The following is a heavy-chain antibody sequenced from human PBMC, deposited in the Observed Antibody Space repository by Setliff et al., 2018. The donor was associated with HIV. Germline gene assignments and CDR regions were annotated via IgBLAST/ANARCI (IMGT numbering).Heavy chain of an antibody. D-gene: IGHD3-22*01. CDR2: IQYGDIS. V-gene: IGHV4-59*01. Sequence: SQTLSLTCTVSGGSISNYYWTWIRQPPGKGPEWIASIQYGDISHYNPSLQSRVTISVDTSTKKFSLYLSSVNETDTAVYYCARSGYTSGFYWVFGAFGVWGQGKMVTVS. CDR1: GGSISNYY. CDR3: ARSGYTSGFYWVFGAFGV. J-gene: IGHJ3*01.